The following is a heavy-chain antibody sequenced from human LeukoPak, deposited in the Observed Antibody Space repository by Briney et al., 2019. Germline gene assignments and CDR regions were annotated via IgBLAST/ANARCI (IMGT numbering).Heavy chain of an antibody. CDR2: INHSGST. J-gene: IGHJ6*02. D-gene: IGHD2-2*01. CDR3: ARVGYCSSTSCYRPYYYYYGMDV. CDR1: GGSISSYY. Sequence: PSETLSLTCTVSGGSISSYYWSWIRQPPGKGLEWIGEINHSGSTNYNPSLKSRVTISVDTSKNQFSLKLSSVTAADTAVYYCARVGYCSSTSCYRPYYYYYGMDVWGQGTTVTVSS. V-gene: IGHV4-34*01.